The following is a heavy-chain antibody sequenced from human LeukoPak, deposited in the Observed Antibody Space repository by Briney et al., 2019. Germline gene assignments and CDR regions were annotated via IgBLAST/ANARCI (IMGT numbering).Heavy chain of an antibody. J-gene: IGHJ3*02. Sequence: PGGSLRLSCAASGFTFSSYWMHWVRQAPGKGLVWVSRIKGDGSSTAYADSVKGRFTISRDNAKKSLNLQMNSLTAEDTAVYYCATDPSDYETDAFDIWGQGTMVTVSS. CDR3: ATDPSDYETDAFDI. CDR1: GFTFSSYW. D-gene: IGHD5-12*01. V-gene: IGHV3-74*01. CDR2: IKGDGSST.